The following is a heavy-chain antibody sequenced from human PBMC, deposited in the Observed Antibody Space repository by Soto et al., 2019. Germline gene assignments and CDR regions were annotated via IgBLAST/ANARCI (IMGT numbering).Heavy chain of an antibody. J-gene: IGHJ6*02. CDR1: GFTFSSYS. CDR2: ISSSSFSI. Sequence: EVQLVESGGGLVKPGGSLRLSCAASGFTFSSYSMNWVRQAPGKGLEWVSSISSSSFSINYADSVKGRFSISRDNAQTSLHLQMNNLSAEDTAVYYCARNESSTIYGMDVWGQGTTVTVS. D-gene: IGHD6-6*01. V-gene: IGHV3-21*02. CDR3: ARNESSTIYGMDV.